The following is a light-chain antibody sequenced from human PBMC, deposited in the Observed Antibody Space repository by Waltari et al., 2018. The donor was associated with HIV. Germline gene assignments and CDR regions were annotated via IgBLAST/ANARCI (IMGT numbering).Light chain of an antibody. J-gene: IGLJ2*01. CDR2: EDT. CDR3: QSYGSTNQV. V-gene: IGLV6-57*01. CDR1: SGSIDSNY. Sequence: NFVLTQPHSLPQSPGPTVTLSCTRNSGSIDSNYVQWYQQRPGRSPPTVIYEDTQRPSGVPDRFSGSIDSSSNSAALIISGLTTEDEADYYCQSYGSTNQVFGGGTKLTVL.